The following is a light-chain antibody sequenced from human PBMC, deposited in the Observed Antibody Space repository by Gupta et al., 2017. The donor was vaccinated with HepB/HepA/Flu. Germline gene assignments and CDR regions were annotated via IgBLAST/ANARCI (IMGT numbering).Light chain of an antibody. CDR2: DVS. CDR1: SSDVGGYNY. V-gene: IGLV2-14*03. J-gene: IGLJ2*01. CDR3: SAYTSSSTRV. Sequence: SARTQPASVSGSPGPSITISCTGTSSDVGGYNYVSWYQQHPGKAPKLMIYDVSNRPTGVSNRFSGSKSGNTASLTISGLQAEDEADYYCSAYTSSSTRVFGGGTKLTVL.